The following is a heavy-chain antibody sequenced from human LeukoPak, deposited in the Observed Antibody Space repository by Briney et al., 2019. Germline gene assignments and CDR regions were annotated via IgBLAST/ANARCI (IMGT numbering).Heavy chain of an antibody. CDR3: ARDPTTPYSTRREYYFDY. CDR2: ISSSSSYI. CDR1: GFTFSSYS. Sequence: GGSLRLSCAASGFTFSSYSMNWVRQAPGKGLEWVSSISSSSSYIYYADSVKGRFTISRDNAKNSLYLQMNSLRAEDTAVYYCARDPTTPYSTRREYYFDYWGQGTLVTVSS. J-gene: IGHJ4*02. V-gene: IGHV3-21*01. D-gene: IGHD1-14*01.